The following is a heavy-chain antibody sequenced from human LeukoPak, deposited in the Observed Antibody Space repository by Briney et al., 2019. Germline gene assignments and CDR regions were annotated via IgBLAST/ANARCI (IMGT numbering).Heavy chain of an antibody. CDR2: IYSSGSA. CDR3: ARHRDSYDT. CDR1: GASIDITF. D-gene: IGHD3-22*01. J-gene: IGHJ4*01. V-gene: IGHV4-59*08. Sequence: PSETLSLTCTVSGASIDITFWTWIRQPPGKGLEWIGYIYSSGSANYNPSLKSRVIISGDTSKNQISLNLTSVTAADTAVYFCARHRDSYDTWGPGTLVTVSS.